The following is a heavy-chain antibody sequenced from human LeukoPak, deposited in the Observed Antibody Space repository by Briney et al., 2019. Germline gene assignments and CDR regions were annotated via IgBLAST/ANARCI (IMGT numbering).Heavy chain of an antibody. CDR1: GVTLSTYA. CDR2: ISSSGSGDNT. Sequence: GGSLRLSCAASGVTLSTYAMIWARQAPGKGLEWGSGISSSGSGDNTYYADSVKGLFTISRDSSKNTLFLHMNTLRAEHTAIYYCAQDRTVGASSWYFDLWGRGTLVTVYS. CDR3: AQDRTVGASSWYFDL. J-gene: IGHJ2*01. V-gene: IGHV3-23*01. D-gene: IGHD1-26*01.